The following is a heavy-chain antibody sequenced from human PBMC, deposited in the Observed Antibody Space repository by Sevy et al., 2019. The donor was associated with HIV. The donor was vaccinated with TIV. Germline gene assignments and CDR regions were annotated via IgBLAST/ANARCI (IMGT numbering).Heavy chain of an antibody. J-gene: IGHJ6*02. Sequence: ASVKVSCKASGGTFSSYAISWVRQAPGQGLEWMGGIIPIFGTANYAQKFQGRVTITADESTSTDYMELSSLRSEDTAVYYWARDPGYCSGGSCYRPLKRVRYGMDVWGQGTTVTVSS. V-gene: IGHV1-69*13. CDR3: ARDPGYCSGGSCYRPLKRVRYGMDV. D-gene: IGHD2-15*01. CDR2: IIPIFGTA. CDR1: GGTFSSYA.